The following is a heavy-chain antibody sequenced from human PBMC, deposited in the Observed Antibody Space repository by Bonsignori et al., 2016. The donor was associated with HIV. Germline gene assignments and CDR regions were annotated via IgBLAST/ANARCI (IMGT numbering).Heavy chain of an antibody. J-gene: IGHJ6*03. D-gene: IGHD3-3*01. CDR3: AKGDYYDFWSGSYNYYMDV. Sequence: GESLKISCAASGFTFSSYGMHWVRQAPGKGLEWVAVISYDGSNKYYADSVKGRFTISRDNSKNTLYLQMNSLRAEDTAVYYCAKGDYYDFWSGSYNYYMDVWGKGTTVTVSS. V-gene: IGHV3-30*18. CDR2: ISYDGSNK. CDR1: GFTFSSYG.